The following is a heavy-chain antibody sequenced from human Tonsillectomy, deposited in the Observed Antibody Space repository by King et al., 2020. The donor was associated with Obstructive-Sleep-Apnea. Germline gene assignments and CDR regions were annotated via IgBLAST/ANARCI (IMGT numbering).Heavy chain of an antibody. Sequence: VQLQQWGAGLLKPSETLSLTCAVYGGSFSGYYWSWIRQPPGKGLEWIGEINHSGSTNYNPSLKSRVTISVDTSKNQFSLKLSSVTAADTAVYYCASVNYYDSSGYLYWGQGTLVTVSS. CDR2: INHSGST. J-gene: IGHJ4*02. CDR3: ASVNYYDSSGYLY. CDR1: GGSFSGYY. D-gene: IGHD3-22*01. V-gene: IGHV4-34*01.